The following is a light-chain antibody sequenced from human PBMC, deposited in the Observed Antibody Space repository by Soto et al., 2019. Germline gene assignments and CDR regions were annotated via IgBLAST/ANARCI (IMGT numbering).Light chain of an antibody. Sequence: EIVITQSPATLSVSPGERATLSCRASQSVSSNLAWYQQKPGQAPRLLIYGASTRATGIPARFSGSGSGTEFTLTISSLQSEDFAVYHCQQYNNWPPLTFGGGTKVDIK. CDR1: QSVSSN. J-gene: IGKJ4*01. CDR2: GAS. V-gene: IGKV3-15*01. CDR3: QQYNNWPPLT.